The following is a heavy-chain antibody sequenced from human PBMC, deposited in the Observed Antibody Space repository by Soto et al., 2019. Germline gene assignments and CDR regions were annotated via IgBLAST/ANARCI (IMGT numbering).Heavy chain of an antibody. CDR2: ISGSDGKT. D-gene: IGHD3-3*01. J-gene: IGHJ4*02. Sequence: GGSLRLSCTTSGFSFASFAMTWVRQAPGKGLEWVATISGSDGKTYYADSVRGRFSISRDTSRNTLYLQMNSLRADDTAIYYCAKWSYLDYWGQGTRVTVSA. CDR1: GFSFASFA. CDR3: AKWSYLDY. V-gene: IGHV3-23*01.